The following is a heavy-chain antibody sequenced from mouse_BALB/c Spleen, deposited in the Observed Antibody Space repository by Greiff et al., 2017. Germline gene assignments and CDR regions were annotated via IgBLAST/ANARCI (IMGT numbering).Heavy chain of an antibody. J-gene: IGHJ3*01. CDR1: GFTFSSYG. V-gene: IGHV5-6*01. CDR2: ISSGGSYT. CDR3: ARQDGYYFAY. Sequence: EVHVVESGGDLVKPGGSLKLSCAASGFTFSSYGMSWVRQTPDKRLEWVATISSGGSYTYYPDSVKGRFTISRDNAKNTLYLQMSSLKSEDTAMYYCARQDGYYFAYWGQGTLVTVSA. D-gene: IGHD2-3*01.